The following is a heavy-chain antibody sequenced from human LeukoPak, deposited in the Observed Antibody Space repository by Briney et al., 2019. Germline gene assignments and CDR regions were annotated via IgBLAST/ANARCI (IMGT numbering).Heavy chain of an antibody. CDR2: TNPNSGGT. D-gene: IGHD2-15*01. CDR3: ASGGGSFGDV. Sequence: ASVKVSCKASGYSFTGYYMHWVRQAPGQGLEWMGRTNPNSGGTNYAQKFQGRVTMTRDMSISTDYMELSGLRSDDTAVYYCASGGGSFGDVWGQGTMVTVSS. V-gene: IGHV1-2*06. CDR1: GYSFTGYY. J-gene: IGHJ3*01.